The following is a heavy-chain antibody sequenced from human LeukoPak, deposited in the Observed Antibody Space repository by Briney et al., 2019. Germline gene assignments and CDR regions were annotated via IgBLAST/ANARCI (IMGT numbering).Heavy chain of an antibody. J-gene: IGHJ5*02. CDR2: TYYKSKWYN. CDR1: GDSVSSNDAA. Sequence: SQTLSLTCAISGDSVSSNDAAWNWIRQSPSRVLEWLGRTYYKSKWYNDYAVSVKSRITISPDTSKNQFSLQLNSVTPEDTAVYYCAREKVVRGGNWFDPWGQGTLVTVSS. V-gene: IGHV6-1*01. D-gene: IGHD3-10*01. CDR3: AREKVVRGGNWFDP.